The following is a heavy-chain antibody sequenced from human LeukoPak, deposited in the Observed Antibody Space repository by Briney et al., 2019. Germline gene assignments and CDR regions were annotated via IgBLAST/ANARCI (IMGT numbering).Heavy chain of an antibody. D-gene: IGHD3-22*01. CDR2: IYSGGDT. J-gene: IGHJ4*02. CDR3: AGGPLNQYYYDSSGYTY. CDR1: GLTVSSNC. Sequence: GGSLRLSCAASGLTVSSNCMSWVRQAPGKGLEWVSFIYSGGDTYYADSVKGRFTISRDNSKNTFHLQMNSLRAEDTAVYYCAGGPLNQYYYDSSGYTYWGQGTLVTVSS. V-gene: IGHV3-53*01.